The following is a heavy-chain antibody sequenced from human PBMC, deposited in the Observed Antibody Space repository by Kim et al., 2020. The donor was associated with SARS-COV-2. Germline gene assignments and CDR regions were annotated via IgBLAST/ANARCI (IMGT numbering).Heavy chain of an antibody. D-gene: IGHD3-22*01. Sequence: GGSLRLSCAASGFTFSSYSMNWVRQAPGKGLEWVSSISSSSSYIYYADSVKGRFTIPRDNAKNSLYLQMNSLRAEDTAVYYCARATHYYDSSGYAVDYWGQGTLVTVSS. J-gene: IGHJ4*02. V-gene: IGHV3-21*01. CDR1: GFTFSSYS. CDR2: ISSSSSYI. CDR3: ARATHYYDSSGYAVDY.